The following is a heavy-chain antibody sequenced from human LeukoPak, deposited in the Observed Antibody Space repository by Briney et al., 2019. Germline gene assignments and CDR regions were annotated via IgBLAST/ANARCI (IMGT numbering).Heavy chain of an antibody. CDR2: ISNDGITI. CDR3: VRTARLSDY. CDR1: GFTLSAHY. Sequence: GGSLRLSCAASGFTLSAHYMSWIRQAPGKGLEWVSYISNDGITINYADSVKGRFTVSRDNAKNSLYLQMNSLRVEDTAVYYCVRTARLSDYWGQGTLVTVSS. V-gene: IGHV3-11*04. D-gene: IGHD6-6*01. J-gene: IGHJ4*02.